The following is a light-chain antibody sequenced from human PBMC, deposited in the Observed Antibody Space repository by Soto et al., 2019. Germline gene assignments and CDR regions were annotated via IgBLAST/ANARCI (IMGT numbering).Light chain of an antibody. Sequence: IVMTQSPATLSVSPGERATLSCRASQSVSSNLAWYQQKRDQAPRLLIFGASTRATGIPARFSGSGSGTEFTLTISSLQSEDFAIYYCQQYNNWPPWTFGQGTKVEIK. J-gene: IGKJ1*01. CDR3: QQYNNWPPWT. CDR2: GAS. V-gene: IGKV3-15*01. CDR1: QSVSSN.